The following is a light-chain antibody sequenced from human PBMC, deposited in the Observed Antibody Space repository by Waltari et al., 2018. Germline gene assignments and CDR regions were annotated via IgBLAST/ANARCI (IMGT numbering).Light chain of an antibody. V-gene: IGLV5-45*02. CDR1: CGITLYSYR. J-gene: IGLJ3*02. CDR2: YKSDSDK. CDR3: MIWHSSAHGA. Sequence: QPVLTQPSSFSASPAASVRLTCTLRCGITLYSYRIHWYQQKPWRPPQYLLRYKSDSDKQQGSGVPSRFSGSKDASANAGILLISGLQSEDEADYYCMIWHSSAHGAFGGGTKLTLL.